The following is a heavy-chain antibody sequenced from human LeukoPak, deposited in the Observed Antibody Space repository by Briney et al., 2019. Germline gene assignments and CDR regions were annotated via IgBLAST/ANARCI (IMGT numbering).Heavy chain of an antibody. CDR3: AKEPTGYSSGWYYFDY. V-gene: IGHV3-23*01. J-gene: IGHJ4*02. D-gene: IGHD6-19*01. CDR1: GFTFSSYA. CDR2: ISGSGGST. Sequence: GGSLSLSCAASGFTFSSYAMSWVRQAPGKGLEWVSGISGSGGSTYYADSVKGRFTISRDNSKNTLYLQMNSLRAEDTAVYYCAKEPTGYSSGWYYFDYWGQGTLVTVSS.